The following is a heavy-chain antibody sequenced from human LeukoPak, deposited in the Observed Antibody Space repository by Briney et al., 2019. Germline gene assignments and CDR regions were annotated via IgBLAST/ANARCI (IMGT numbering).Heavy chain of an antibody. J-gene: IGHJ4*02. CDR2: IYYSGST. Sequence: PSETLSLTCTVSGGSISRYCWSWIRQPPGKGLEWIGYIYYSGSTNYNPSLKSRVTISVDTSKNQFSLKLSSVTAADTALYYCAREVYGVFDYWGQGTLVTVSS. V-gene: IGHV4-59*01. CDR1: GGSISRYC. D-gene: IGHD4-17*01. CDR3: AREVYGVFDY.